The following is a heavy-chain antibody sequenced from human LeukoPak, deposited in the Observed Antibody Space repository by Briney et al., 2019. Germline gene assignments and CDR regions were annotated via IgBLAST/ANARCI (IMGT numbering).Heavy chain of an antibody. J-gene: IGHJ4*02. Sequence: PSETLSLTCTVSGGSIRSYYWSWIRQPPGKELEWIGYIYYSGSTKYNPSLKSRASISLDTSRNQFSLKLTSVTAADTAVYYCACYRSPGGWGVFDYWGQGNLVTVSS. CDR1: GGSIRSYY. CDR3: ACYRSPGGWGVFDY. D-gene: IGHD3-16*01. CDR2: IYYSGST. V-gene: IGHV4-59*08.